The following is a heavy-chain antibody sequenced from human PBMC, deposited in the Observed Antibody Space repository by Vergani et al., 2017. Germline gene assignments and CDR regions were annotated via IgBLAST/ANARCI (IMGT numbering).Heavy chain of an antibody. Sequence: EVQLLESGGGLVQPGGSLRLSCEASGFSFPGYAMSWVRQAPGKGLEWVSSVSGSSATPYYADSVKGRFIISRDNSKNTLHLQMNSLRADDTAIYYFVRARCSGPCFMSNWFDSWVQGTLVTVSS. J-gene: IGHJ5*01. CDR2: VSGSSATP. V-gene: IGHV3-23*01. CDR1: GFSFPGYA. D-gene: IGHD5-12*01. CDR3: VRARCSGPCFMSNWFDS.